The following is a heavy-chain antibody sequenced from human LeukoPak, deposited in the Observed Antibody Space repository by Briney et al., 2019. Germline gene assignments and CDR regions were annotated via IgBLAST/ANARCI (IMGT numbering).Heavy chain of an antibody. D-gene: IGHD3-22*01. Sequence: SETLYLTCTVSGGSISSFYWSWIRQPPGKGLEWIGYIYYSGSTDYNPSLKSRVTISVDTSKDQFSLNLNSVTAADTAVYYCARGHGSRRYSFDYWGQGTLVTVSS. J-gene: IGHJ4*02. CDR3: ARGHGSRRYSFDY. CDR1: GGSISSFY. V-gene: IGHV4-59*08. CDR2: IYYSGST.